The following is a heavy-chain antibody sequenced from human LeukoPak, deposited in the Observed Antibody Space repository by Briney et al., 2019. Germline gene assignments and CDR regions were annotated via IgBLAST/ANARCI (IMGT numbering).Heavy chain of an antibody. J-gene: IGHJ4*02. V-gene: IGHV3-33*01. Sequence: PGGSLRLSCAASGFTFSNYGLHWVRQAPGKGLEWVAVIWSDGSDKYYADSVKGRFTISRDNSKNTLYLQMSSLRAEDTAVYYCARASGSYDYWGQGALVTVPS. CDR1: GFTFSNYG. CDR2: IWSDGSDK. CDR3: ARASGSYDY. D-gene: IGHD1-26*01.